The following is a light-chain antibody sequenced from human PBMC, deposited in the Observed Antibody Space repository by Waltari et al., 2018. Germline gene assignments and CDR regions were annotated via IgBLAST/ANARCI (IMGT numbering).Light chain of an antibody. CDR3: QQYNTFPWT. CDR1: PTISSW. J-gene: IGKJ1*01. V-gene: IGKV1-5*03. Sequence: DIQMTQSPSTLSASVGDRVTITCRASPTISSWLAWYQQKPGKAPNLLIYKASALESGVPSRFSGSGSATDFTLTISSLQPDDFATYYCQQYNTFPWTFGQGTKVEIK. CDR2: KAS.